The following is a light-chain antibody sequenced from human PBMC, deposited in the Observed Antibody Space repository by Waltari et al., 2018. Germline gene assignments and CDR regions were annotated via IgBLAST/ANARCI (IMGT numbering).Light chain of an antibody. CDR2: AAS. V-gene: IGKV1-39*01. Sequence: PSSLSASVGDRVTITCRASHSISSYLNWYQHKPGKAPKLLIYAASSLQSGVPSRFSGSGSGTDFTLTISSLQPEDFATYYCQQSYSYFTFGPGTKVDIK. CDR3: QQSYSYFT. J-gene: IGKJ3*01. CDR1: HSISSY.